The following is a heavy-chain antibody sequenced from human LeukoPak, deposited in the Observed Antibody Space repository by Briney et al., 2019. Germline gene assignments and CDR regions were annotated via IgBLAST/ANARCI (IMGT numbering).Heavy chain of an antibody. Sequence: GGSLRLSCAASGFTFSSYDMHWVRQAPGKGLEWVAVIWYDGSNKYYADSVKGRFTISRDNSKNTLYLQMNSLRAEDTAVYYCARDSADDYYDSSGYYDWGQGTLVTVSS. CDR2: IWYDGSNK. J-gene: IGHJ4*02. CDR3: ARDSADDYYDSSGYYD. D-gene: IGHD3-22*01. CDR1: GFTFSSYD. V-gene: IGHV3-33*01.